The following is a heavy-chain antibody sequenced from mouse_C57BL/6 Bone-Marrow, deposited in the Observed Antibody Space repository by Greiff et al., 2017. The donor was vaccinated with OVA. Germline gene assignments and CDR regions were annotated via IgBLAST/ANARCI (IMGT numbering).Heavy chain of an antibody. CDR2: IWRGGST. Sequence: VKLVESGPGLVQPSQSLSITCTVSGFSLTSYGLHWVRQSPGKGLEWLGVIWRGGSTDYNAAFMSRLSITKDNSKSQVFFKMNSLQADDTAIYYCAKNYYGSSRYWYFDVWGTGTTVTVSS. D-gene: IGHD1-1*01. J-gene: IGHJ1*03. V-gene: IGHV2-5*01. CDR1: GFSLTSYG. CDR3: AKNYYGSSRYWYFDV.